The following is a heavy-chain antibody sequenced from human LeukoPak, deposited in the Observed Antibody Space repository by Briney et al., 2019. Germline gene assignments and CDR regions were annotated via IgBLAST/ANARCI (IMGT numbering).Heavy chain of an antibody. V-gene: IGHV3-64D*06. CDR1: GFTFSDYW. Sequence: GGSLRLSCVTSGFTFSDYWMHWVRQAPGKGLEYVSAISSNGGSTYYADSVKGRFTISRDNSKNTLYLQMSSLRAEDTAVYYCVKGGRRIAAAALDYWGQGTLVTVSS. CDR2: ISSNGGST. D-gene: IGHD6-13*01. CDR3: VKGGRRIAAAALDY. J-gene: IGHJ4*02.